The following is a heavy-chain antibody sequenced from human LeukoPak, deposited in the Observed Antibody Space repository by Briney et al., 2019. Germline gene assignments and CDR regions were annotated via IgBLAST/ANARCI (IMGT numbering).Heavy chain of an antibody. CDR1: GFTFSTYW. J-gene: IGHJ4*02. Sequence: GGSLRLSCAASGFTFSTYWMTWVRQAPGKGPEWMANIKTDGSQTYYLDSVKGRFTISRDNAKNFLSLQLGSLRADDTGVYYCARASMGGRDYHLDSWGQGSLVTVSS. CDR2: IKTDGSQT. CDR3: ARASMGGRDYHLDS. D-gene: IGHD4/OR15-4a*01. V-gene: IGHV3-7*01.